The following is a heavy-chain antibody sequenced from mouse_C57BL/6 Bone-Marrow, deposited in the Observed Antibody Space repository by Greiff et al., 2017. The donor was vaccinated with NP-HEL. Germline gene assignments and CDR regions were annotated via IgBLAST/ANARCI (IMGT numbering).Heavy chain of an antibody. Sequence: EVKLMESGPGLVKPSQSLSLTCSVTGYSITSGYYWNWIRQFPGNKLEWMGYISYDGSNNYNPSLKNRISITRDTSKNQFFLKLNSVTTEDTATYYCAREGYFDVWGTGTTVTVSS. CDR2: ISYDGSN. J-gene: IGHJ1*03. CDR1: GYSITSGYY. CDR3: AREGYFDV. V-gene: IGHV3-6*01.